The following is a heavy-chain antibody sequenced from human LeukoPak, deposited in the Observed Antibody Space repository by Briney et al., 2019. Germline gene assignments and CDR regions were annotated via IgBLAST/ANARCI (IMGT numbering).Heavy chain of an antibody. CDR1: GFTFSSYS. CDR2: ISSSSSYI. D-gene: IGHD2-15*01. Sequence: GGSLRLSCAASGFTFSSYSMNWVRQAPGKGLEWVSSISSSSSYIYYADSVKGRFTTSRDNAKNSLCLQMNSLRAEDTAVYCCARKGSGGSCYEDYWGQGTLATVSS. V-gene: IGHV3-21*01. J-gene: IGHJ4*02. CDR3: ARKGSGGSCYEDY.